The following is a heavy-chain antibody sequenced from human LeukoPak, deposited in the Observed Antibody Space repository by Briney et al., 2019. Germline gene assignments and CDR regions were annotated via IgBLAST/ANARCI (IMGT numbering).Heavy chain of an antibody. J-gene: IGHJ4*02. CDR1: GVSISSNLW. D-gene: IGHD1-26*01. V-gene: IGHV4-4*02. Sequence: SGTLSLTCAVSGVSISSNLWWTWVRPPPGKGLEWIAEIHHSGSINYNPSLKSRVTISVDKAKNQFSLNLNSVTAADTAVYYCARGAVGAMNYWGQGTLVTVSS. CDR3: ARGAVGAMNY. CDR2: IHHSGSI.